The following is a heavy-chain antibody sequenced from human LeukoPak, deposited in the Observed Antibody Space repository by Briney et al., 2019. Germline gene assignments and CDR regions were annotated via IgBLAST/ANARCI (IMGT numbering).Heavy chain of an antibody. Sequence: ASVKVSCKASGGTFSSYAISWVRQAPGQGLEWMGGIIPIFGTANYAQKFQGRVTITADESTSTAYMELSSLRSEDTAVYYCARALTGEWLSRAFDIWGQGTMVTVSS. CDR3: ARALTGEWLSRAFDI. CDR2: IIPIFGTA. J-gene: IGHJ3*02. D-gene: IGHD3-10*01. V-gene: IGHV1-69*01. CDR1: GGTFSSYA.